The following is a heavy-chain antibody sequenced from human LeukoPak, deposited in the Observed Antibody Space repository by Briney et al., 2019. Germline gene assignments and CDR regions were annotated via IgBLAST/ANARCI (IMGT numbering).Heavy chain of an antibody. V-gene: IGHV3-48*02. Sequence: GGSLRLSCAASGFTFSSYSMNWVRQAPGKGLEWVSYISSSSTIYYADSVKGRFTISRDNAKNSLYLQMNSLRDEDTAVYYCAREPTPYYGMDVWGQGTTVTVSS. CDR2: ISSSSTI. CDR3: AREPTPYYGMDV. CDR1: GFTFSSYS. J-gene: IGHJ6*02.